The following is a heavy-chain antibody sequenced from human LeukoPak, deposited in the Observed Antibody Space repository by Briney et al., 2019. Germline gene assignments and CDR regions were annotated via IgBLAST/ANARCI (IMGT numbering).Heavy chain of an antibody. Sequence: GGSLRLSCAASGFTFSSYAMSWVRQAPGKGLQWVSAISGSGGNTYYADSVKGRFTISRDNSRDNSKNTLYPQMNSLRAEDTAVYFCAKAVSGYYYDSSGYYSLQFDYWGQGTLVTVSS. CDR3: AKAVSGYYYDSSGYYSLQFDY. V-gene: IGHV3-23*01. J-gene: IGHJ4*02. CDR2: ISGSGGNT. D-gene: IGHD3-22*01. CDR1: GFTFSSYA.